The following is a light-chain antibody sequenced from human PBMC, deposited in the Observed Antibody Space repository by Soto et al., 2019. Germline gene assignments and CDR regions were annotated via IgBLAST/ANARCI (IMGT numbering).Light chain of an antibody. V-gene: IGLV2-14*01. CDR1: SSDVGGYNY. CDR2: EVN. J-gene: IGLJ3*02. Sequence: QSALTQPASVSGSLGQSITISCTGSSSDVGGYNYVSRYQQHPGKAPKLMIYEVNNRPSGVSNRFSGSKSGNTASLTISGLQAEDEADYYCSSFTSSSTQVLGGGTKLTVL. CDR3: SSFTSSSTQV.